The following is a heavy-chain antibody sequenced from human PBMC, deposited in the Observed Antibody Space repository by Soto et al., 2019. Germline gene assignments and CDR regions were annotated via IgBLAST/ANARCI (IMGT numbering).Heavy chain of an antibody. CDR3: ALRGVVVVAAPGECSQH. CDR1: GGTFSSYT. V-gene: IGHV1-69*02. CDR2: IIPILGIA. Sequence: QVQLVQSGAAVKKPGSSVKVSCKASGGTFSSYTISWVRQAPGQGLEWMGRIIPILGIANYAQKFQGRVTITADKSTSTAYMEVSSLRSEDTAVYYGALRGVVVVAAPGECSQHWGQGPLVTVSS. D-gene: IGHD2-15*01. J-gene: IGHJ1*01.